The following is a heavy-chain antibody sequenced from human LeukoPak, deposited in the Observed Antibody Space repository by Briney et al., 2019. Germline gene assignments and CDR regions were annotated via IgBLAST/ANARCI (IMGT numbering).Heavy chain of an antibody. J-gene: IGHJ4*02. Sequence: GGSLRLSCAASGFTFSSYAMHWVRQAPGKGLEWVAVIWYDGSNKYYADSVKGRFTISRDNSKNTLYLQMNGLRAEDTAVYYCARDRVVVAATEGYYFDYWGQGTLVTVSS. D-gene: IGHD2-15*01. CDR3: ARDRVVVAATEGYYFDY. CDR1: GFTFSSYA. V-gene: IGHV3-33*01. CDR2: IWYDGSNK.